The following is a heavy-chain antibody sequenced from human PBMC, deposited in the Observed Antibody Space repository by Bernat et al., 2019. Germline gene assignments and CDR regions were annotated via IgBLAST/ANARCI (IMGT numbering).Heavy chain of an antibody. J-gene: IGHJ4*02. D-gene: IGHD2-2*02. CDR2: ISYDGSNK. Sequence: QVQLVESGGGVVQPGRSLRLSCAASGFTFSSYGMHWVRQAPGKGLEWVAVISYDGSNKYYADSVKGRFTISRDNSKNTLYLQMNSLRAEDTAVYYCAKARYQLLYGGFDYWGQGTLVTVSS. V-gene: IGHV3-30*18. CDR3: AKARYQLLYGGFDY. CDR1: GFTFSSYG.